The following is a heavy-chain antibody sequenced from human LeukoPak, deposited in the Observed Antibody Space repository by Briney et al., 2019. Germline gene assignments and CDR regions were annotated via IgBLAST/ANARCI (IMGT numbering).Heavy chain of an antibody. CDR1: GFTFSSYA. Sequence: GGSLRLSCAASGFTFSSYAMHWVRQAPGKGLEWVAVISYDGSNKYYADSVKGRFTISRDNSKNTLYLQMNSLRAEDTAVYYCASVGYNYGFGFGYWGQGTLVTVSS. D-gene: IGHD5-18*01. CDR3: ASVGYNYGFGFGY. CDR2: ISYDGSNK. V-gene: IGHV3-30*04. J-gene: IGHJ4*02.